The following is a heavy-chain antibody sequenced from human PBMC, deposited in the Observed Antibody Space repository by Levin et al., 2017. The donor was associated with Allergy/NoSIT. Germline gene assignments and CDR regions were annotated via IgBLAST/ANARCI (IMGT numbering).Heavy chain of an antibody. D-gene: IGHD3-10*01. V-gene: IGHV3-30*04. CDR2: ISYDVGHT. Sequence: GESLKISCAASGFTYSAFAMHWVRQSPGKGLEWVAVISYDVGHTFYADSVKGRFTISRDNSKNTLYLQMHSLRVEDTAVYYCARDSTYGSGKNPDYWGQGCLVTVSS. J-gene: IGHJ4*02. CDR3: ARDSTYGSGKNPDY. CDR1: GFTYSAFA.